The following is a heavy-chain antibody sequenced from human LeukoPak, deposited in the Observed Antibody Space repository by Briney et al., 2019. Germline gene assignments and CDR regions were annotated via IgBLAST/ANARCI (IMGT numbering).Heavy chain of an antibody. CDR2: INHSGST. J-gene: IGHJ5*02. CDR1: GGSFSGYY. D-gene: IGHD6-6*01. V-gene: IGHV4-34*01. Sequence: SETLSLTCAVYGGSFSGYYWSWIRQPPGKGLEWIGEINHSGSTNYNPSLKSRVTISVDTSKNQFSLKLSSVTAADTAVYYCARVGASIAARDNWFDPWGQGSLVTVSS. CDR3: ARVGASIAARDNWFDP.